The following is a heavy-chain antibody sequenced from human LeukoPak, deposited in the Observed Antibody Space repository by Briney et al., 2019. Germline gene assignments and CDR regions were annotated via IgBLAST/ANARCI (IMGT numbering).Heavy chain of an antibody. J-gene: IGHJ4*02. V-gene: IGHV3-74*01. Sequence: GGSLRLSYAASGFTFSSYWMHWARQAPGKGLVWVSRINTDGSSTSYADSVKGRFTVSRDNAKNTLYLQMNSLRAEDTAVYYCARDPGGVLVNYYFDFWGQGTLVTVSS. D-gene: IGHD2-8*02. CDR2: INTDGSST. CDR3: ARDPGGVLVNYYFDF. CDR1: GFTFSSYW.